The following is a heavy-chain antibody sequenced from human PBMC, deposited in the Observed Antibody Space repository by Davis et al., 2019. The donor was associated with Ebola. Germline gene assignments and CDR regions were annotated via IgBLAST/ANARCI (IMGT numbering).Heavy chain of an antibody. CDR3: ARDRGGDYSFDY. CDR2: ISAYNGNT. J-gene: IGHJ4*02. V-gene: IGHV1-18*04. Sequence: ASVKVSCKASGYTFTSYGISWVRQAPGQGLEWMGWISAYNGNTNYAQKLQGRVTMTTDTSTSTAYMELSSLRSEDTSVYYCARDRGGDYSFDYWGQGTLVTVSS. D-gene: IGHD3-10*01. CDR1: GYTFTSYG.